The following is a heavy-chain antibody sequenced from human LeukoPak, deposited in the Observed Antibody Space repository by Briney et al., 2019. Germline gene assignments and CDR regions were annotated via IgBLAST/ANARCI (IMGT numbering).Heavy chain of an antibody. Sequence: ASVKVSCKASGYTFTSYGISWGRQAPGQGVEGMGWMSAYNGNTNYAQKLQGRVTMTTDTSTSTAYMELRSLRSDDTAVYYCARGKTMVVTCFDYWGQGTLVTVSS. CDR2: MSAYNGNT. CDR3: ARGKTMVVTCFDY. CDR1: GYTFTSYG. J-gene: IGHJ4*02. D-gene: IGHD4-23*01. V-gene: IGHV1-18*01.